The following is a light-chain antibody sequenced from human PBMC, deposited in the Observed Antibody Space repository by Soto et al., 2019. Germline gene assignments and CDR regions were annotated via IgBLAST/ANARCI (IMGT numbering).Light chain of an antibody. CDR2: DAS. CDR1: QSVSSY. Sequence: ETVMTQSPATLSVSRGERATLSCMASQSVSSYLAWCQQKPGQAPRLLIYDASNRATGIPARFSGSGSGTDFTLTISSLEPEDFAVYYCQQRSNWPPYTFGQGTRLEIK. J-gene: IGKJ5*01. CDR3: QQRSNWPPYT. V-gene: IGKV3-11*01.